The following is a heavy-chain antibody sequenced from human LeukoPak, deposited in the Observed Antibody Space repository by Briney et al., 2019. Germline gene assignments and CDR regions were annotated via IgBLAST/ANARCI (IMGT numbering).Heavy chain of an antibody. CDR3: AREGATEYCSSTSCYGDWYFDL. V-gene: IGHV4-59*01. J-gene: IGHJ2*01. Sequence: SETLSLTCTVSSGPISSYYWSWIRQPPGKGLEGIGYIYYSGSTNYNPSLKSRVTISVDTSKNQFSLKLSSVTAADTAVYYCAREGATEYCSSTSCYGDWYFDLWGRGTLVTVSS. D-gene: IGHD2-2*01. CDR1: SGPISSYY. CDR2: IYYSGST.